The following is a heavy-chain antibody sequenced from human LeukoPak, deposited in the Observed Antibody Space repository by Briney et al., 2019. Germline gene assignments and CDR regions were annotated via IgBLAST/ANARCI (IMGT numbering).Heavy chain of an antibody. V-gene: IGHV3-7*01. CDR3: AGPPQAGPFDY. Sequence: GGSLRLSCAASGFIFSNYWMTWVRQAPGKGLEWVANIKQDGSKTSYVDSVKGRFTISRDNAKNSLYLRMNSLRAEDTAVYYCAGPPQAGPFDYWGQGILVTVSS. CDR2: IKQDGSKT. J-gene: IGHJ4*02. D-gene: IGHD6-19*01. CDR1: GFIFSNYW.